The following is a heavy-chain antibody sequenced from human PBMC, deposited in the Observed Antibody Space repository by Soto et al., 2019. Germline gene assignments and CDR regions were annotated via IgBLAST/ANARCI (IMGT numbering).Heavy chain of an antibody. J-gene: IGHJ4*02. CDR1: GFTFTRYS. CDR3: ARGSEDLTSNFDY. V-gene: IGHV3-21*06. Sequence: PVGSLRLSCAASGFTFTRYSMNWVRQAPGKGLEWVSSISSTTHYIYYADSMRGRFTISRDNAKNAVYLEMNSLRAEDTAVYYCARGSEDLTSNFDYWGQGTLVTVSS. CDR2: ISSTTHYI.